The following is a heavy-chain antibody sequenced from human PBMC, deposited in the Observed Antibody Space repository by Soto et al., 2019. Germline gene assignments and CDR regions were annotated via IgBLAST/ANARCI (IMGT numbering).Heavy chain of an antibody. D-gene: IGHD2-15*01. CDR2: IIPIFGTA. V-gene: IGHV1-69*01. Sequence: QVQLVQSGAEVKKPGSSVTVSCKSSGGTFSSYAISWVRQAPGHGLEWMGGIIPIFGTANYAQKFKGRVTIHEDESPSTACMKLSSMKSEDTDVYYCATHGRGDCSGGSCEFGDYWGQGTLVTVSS. J-gene: IGHJ4*02. CDR3: ATHGRGDCSGGSCEFGDY. CDR1: GGTFSSYA.